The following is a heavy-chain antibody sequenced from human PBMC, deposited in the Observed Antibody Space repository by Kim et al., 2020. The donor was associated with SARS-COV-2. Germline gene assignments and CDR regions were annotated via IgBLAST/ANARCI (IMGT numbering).Heavy chain of an antibody. Sequence: ASVKVSCKASGYNFTSYGISWVRQAPGQGLEWMGWISAYNGNTNYAQKLQGRVTMTTDTSTSTAYMELRSLRSDDTAVYYCARDYYDILTGYHSPASVDVWGQGTTVTVSS. J-gene: IGHJ6*02. D-gene: IGHD3-9*01. CDR1: GYNFTSYG. V-gene: IGHV1-18*04. CDR2: ISAYNGNT. CDR3: ARDYYDILTGYHSPASVDV.